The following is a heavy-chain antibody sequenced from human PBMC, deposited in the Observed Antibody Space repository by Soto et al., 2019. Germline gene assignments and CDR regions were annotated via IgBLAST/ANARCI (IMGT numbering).Heavy chain of an antibody. CDR2: INVGNGNT. D-gene: IGHD2-15*01. CDR3: ARRAACSGGSCPFDP. CDR1: GYSFISYA. V-gene: IGHV1-3*05. Sequence: QAQLVQSGAEEKKPGASVKVSCKASGYSFISYAMHWARQAPGQRLEWMGWINVGNGNTKYSQKFQGRVTITRDTSASTAYMELSTLRFEDTAVYYCARRAACSGGSCPFDPWGQGTLVTVSS. J-gene: IGHJ5*02.